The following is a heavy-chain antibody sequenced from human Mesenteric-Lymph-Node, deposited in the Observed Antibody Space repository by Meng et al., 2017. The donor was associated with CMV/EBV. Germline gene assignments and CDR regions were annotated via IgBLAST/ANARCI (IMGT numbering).Heavy chain of an antibody. CDR1: GDSTSNSTYY. D-gene: IGHD3-22*01. Sequence: QLQVQGSGPGLVKPSGTLSLSCIVSGDSTSNSTYYWTWIRQPPGKGLEWIGSVHYSGTTYYNPSLKDRLTISVDTSANLFSLRLTTVTAADTATYYCARRGNYDSDYSEYWGQGTLVTVSS. J-gene: IGHJ4*02. CDR3: ARRGNYDSDYSEY. V-gene: IGHV4-39*01. CDR2: VHYSGTT.